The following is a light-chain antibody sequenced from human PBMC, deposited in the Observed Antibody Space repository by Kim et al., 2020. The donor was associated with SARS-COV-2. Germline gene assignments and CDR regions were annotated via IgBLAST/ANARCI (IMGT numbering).Light chain of an antibody. CDR1: QSVRSNY. Sequence: SPGERVTRSCRASQSVRSNYLAWYQQKPGQAPRLLIYGISSRATGIPDRFSGNGSGTDFTLTIRRLEPEDFAVYYCQQYGNSPATFGQGTKVDIK. J-gene: IGKJ1*01. CDR3: QQYGNSPAT. CDR2: GIS. V-gene: IGKV3-20*01.